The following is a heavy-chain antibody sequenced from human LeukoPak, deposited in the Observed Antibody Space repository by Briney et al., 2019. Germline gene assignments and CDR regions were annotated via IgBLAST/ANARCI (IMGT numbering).Heavy chain of an antibody. CDR3: ARGTSYRTRDWFDP. CDR2: SSNSGGT. D-gene: IGHD2-2*01. J-gene: IGHJ5*02. CDR1: SAAVGGYY. Sequence: SETLSLTCTVSSAAVGGYYWTWIRQPPGKGLEWIGYSSNSGGTDYSASLMSRVTISVDPSKSQFHLTLRSVTAADTAVYYCARGTSYRTRDWFDPWGQGTLVTVSS. V-gene: IGHV4-4*09.